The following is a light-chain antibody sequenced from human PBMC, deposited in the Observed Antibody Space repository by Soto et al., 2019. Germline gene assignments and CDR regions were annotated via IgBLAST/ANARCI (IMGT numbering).Light chain of an antibody. Sequence: QSVLTQPASVYGSPGQSITISCTGTSSDVGNYNYVSWYQHHPGKAPKVMIYEVRNRPSGVSNRFSGSKSGNTASLTISGLQAEDEADYYCSSYSSTKTRVFGTGTKVTVL. CDR3: SSYSSTKTRV. CDR2: EVR. J-gene: IGLJ1*01. CDR1: SSDVGNYNY. V-gene: IGLV2-14*01.